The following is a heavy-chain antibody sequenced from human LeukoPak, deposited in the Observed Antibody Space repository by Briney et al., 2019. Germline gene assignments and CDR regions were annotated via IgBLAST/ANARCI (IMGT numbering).Heavy chain of an antibody. CDR2: IYHSGST. CDR1: GVSISSGGYS. J-gene: IGHJ4*02. D-gene: IGHD2-15*01. V-gene: IGHV4-30-2*01. Sequence: SETLSLTCAVSGVSISSGGYSWSWIRQPPGKGLEWIGYIYHSGSTYYNLSLKSRVTISVDRSKNQFSLKLSSVTAADTAVYYCARMDCSGGSCYGGFDYWGQGTLVTVSS. CDR3: ARMDCSGGSCYGGFDY.